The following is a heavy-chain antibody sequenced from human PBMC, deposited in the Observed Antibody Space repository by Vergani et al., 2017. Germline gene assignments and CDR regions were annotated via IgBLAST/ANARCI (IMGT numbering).Heavy chain of an antibody. V-gene: IGHV4-59*01. CDR1: GCSISSYY. D-gene: IGHD6-13*01. J-gene: IGHJ4*02. CDR2: IYYSGST. Sequence: QVQLQESGPGLVKPSETLSLTCTVSGCSISSYYWSWIRQPPGKGLEWIGYIYYSGSTNYNPSLKSRVTISVDTSKNQFSLKLSSVTAADTAVYYCARERVAAALFDYWGQGTLVTVSS. CDR3: ARERVAAALFDY.